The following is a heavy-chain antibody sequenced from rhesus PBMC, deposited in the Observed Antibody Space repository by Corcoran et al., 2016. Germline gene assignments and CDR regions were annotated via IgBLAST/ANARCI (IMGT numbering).Heavy chain of an antibody. CDR3: ARRGYCSGGVCYRYYFDY. J-gene: IGHJ4*01. Sequence: QVQLQESGPGLVKPSETLSLTCAVSGYSISSGYYWGWTRQPPGHGLGYIGYISGSSGRTDYNPSPKSRVTISKDTSKNQFSLKLSSVTAADTAVYYCARRGYCSGGVCYRYYFDYWGQGVLVTVSS. V-gene: IGHV4-99*01. CDR2: ISGSSGRT. D-gene: IGHD2-8*01. CDR1: GYSISSGYY.